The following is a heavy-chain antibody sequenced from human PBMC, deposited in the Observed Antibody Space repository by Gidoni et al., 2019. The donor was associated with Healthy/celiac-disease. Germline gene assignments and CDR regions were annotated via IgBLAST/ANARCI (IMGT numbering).Heavy chain of an antibody. CDR3: AREGAPFAHYYYYYMDV. CDR1: GSTFTSYY. J-gene: IGHJ6*03. Sequence: QVQLVQSGAEVKKPGASVKVSCKPSGSTFTSYYINWVRQATGQGLEWMGWMNPNSGNTGYAQKFQGRVTMTRNTSISTAYMELSSLRSEDTAVYYCAREGAPFAHYYYYYMDVWGKGTTVTVSS. CDR2: MNPNSGNT. V-gene: IGHV1-8*01.